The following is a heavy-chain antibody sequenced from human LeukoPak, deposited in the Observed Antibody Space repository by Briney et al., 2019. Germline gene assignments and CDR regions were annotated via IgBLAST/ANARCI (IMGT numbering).Heavy chain of an antibody. J-gene: IGHJ4*02. D-gene: IGHD4-17*01. CDR2: FYPGDSDA. CDR3: ARRADNAYGLSD. CDR1: GYSFSSYW. Sequence: GESLKISCQGSGYSFSSYWIGWVRQRPGKGLECLGIFYPGDSDAGYSQSFRGHVTFSVDESSNTAYLQWSSLTASDSAMYYCARRADNAYGLSDWGQGTLITVSS. V-gene: IGHV5-51*01.